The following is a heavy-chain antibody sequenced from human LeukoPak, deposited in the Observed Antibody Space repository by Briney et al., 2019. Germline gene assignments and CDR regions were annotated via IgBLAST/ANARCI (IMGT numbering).Heavy chain of an antibody. CDR3: ARAASSWAFDY. J-gene: IGHJ4*02. CDR2: IFYSGNI. D-gene: IGHD6-13*01. V-gene: IGHV4-59*07. Sequence: PSDTLSLTCTVSGVSIKSYYWTWMRQPPGKGLEWIGYIFYSGNINYGPSLKSRVTISVDTSNNLRSLKLTAVTAADTAVYYCARAASSWAFDYWGQGTLVTVSS. CDR1: GVSIKSYY.